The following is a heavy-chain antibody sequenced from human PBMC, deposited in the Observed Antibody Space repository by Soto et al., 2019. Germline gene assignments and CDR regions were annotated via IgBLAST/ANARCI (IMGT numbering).Heavy chain of an antibody. CDR2: SIPIFGTG. Sequence: QVQAVQSGAEVKKPGSSVKVSCKASGGTFSSYVISWVRQAPGHGLEWMGRSIPIFGTGDHAQKFQGRATSTADESTSKAYMERSRLRAEGTAVYYCASESGRTRGMDVWGQGTTITVS. J-gene: IGHJ6*02. D-gene: IGHD2-8*01. V-gene: IGHV1-69*18. CDR3: ASESGRTRGMDV. CDR1: GGTFSSYV.